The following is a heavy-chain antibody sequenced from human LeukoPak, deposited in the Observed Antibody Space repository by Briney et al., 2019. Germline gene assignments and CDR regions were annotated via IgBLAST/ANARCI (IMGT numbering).Heavy chain of an antibody. V-gene: IGHV3-23*01. D-gene: IGHD2-15*01. CDR2: INNSGGST. CDR1: GFTFSSYA. J-gene: IGHJ5*02. CDR3: ARGADGVSSNSRGWFDP. Sequence: TGGSLRLSCAASGFTFSSYAMSWVRQAPGKGLEWVSGINNSGGSTYYADSVKGRFTISRDNSKNTLYLQMNSLRAEDTAVYSCARGADGVSSNSRGWFDPWGQGTLVTVSS.